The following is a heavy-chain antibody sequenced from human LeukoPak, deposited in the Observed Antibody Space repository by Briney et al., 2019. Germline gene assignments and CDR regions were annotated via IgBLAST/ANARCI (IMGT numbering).Heavy chain of an antibody. V-gene: IGHV3-23*01. J-gene: IGHJ4*02. CDR1: GFTFSSHA. Sequence: PGGSLRLSCAASGFTFSSHAMTWVRQAPGKGLEWVAAVSGGGDTTFYADSVNGRFTVSRDNSKNTLYLQMNSLRADDTAVYYCAKDFEGQSSACRGYSDYWGQGTLVTVSS. CDR3: AKDFEGQSSACRGYSDY. CDR2: VSGGGDTT. D-gene: IGHD6-19*01.